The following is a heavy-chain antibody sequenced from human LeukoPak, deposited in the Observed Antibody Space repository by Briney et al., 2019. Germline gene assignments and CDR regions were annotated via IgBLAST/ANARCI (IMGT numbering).Heavy chain of an antibody. CDR2: IYTSGST. J-gene: IGHJ6*04. V-gene: IGHV4-61*02. CDR1: GGSISSGSYY. Sequence: SETLSLTCTVSGGSISSGSYYWSWIRQPAGKGLEWIGRIYTSGSTNYNPSLKSRVTISVDASKNQFSLKLSSVTAADTAVYYCARGSYQSPRYCSSTSCYYYGMDVWGKGTTVTVSS. D-gene: IGHD2-2*01. CDR3: ARGSYQSPRYCSSTSCYYYGMDV.